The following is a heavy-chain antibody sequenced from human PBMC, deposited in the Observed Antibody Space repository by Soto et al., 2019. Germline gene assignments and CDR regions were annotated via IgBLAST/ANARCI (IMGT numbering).Heavy chain of an antibody. CDR1: GYSFSSYW. J-gene: IGHJ4*02. V-gene: IGHV5-51*01. CDR2: IYVGDSDT. Sequence: GESLKISCKGSGYSFSSYWIGWVRQMPGKGLEWMGIIYVGDSDTRYSPSFQGQVTISADKSISTAYLQWSSLKASDTAIYYCARPGEATNRAPFDYWGQGTVVTVSS. D-gene: IGHD2-8*01. CDR3: ARPGEATNRAPFDY.